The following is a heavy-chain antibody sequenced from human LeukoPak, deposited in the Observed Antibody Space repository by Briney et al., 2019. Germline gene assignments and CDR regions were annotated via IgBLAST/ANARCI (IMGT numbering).Heavy chain of an antibody. J-gene: IGHJ4*02. CDR3: ARGEYDILTGYTLDY. Sequence: SETLSLTCTVSGGSISSGSYYWSWIRQPPGKGLEWIGEINHSGSTNYNPSLKSRVTISVDTSKNQFSLKLSSVTAADTAVYYCARGEYDILTGYTLDYWGQGTLVTVSS. CDR1: GGSISSGSYY. CDR2: INHSGST. V-gene: IGHV4-39*07. D-gene: IGHD3-9*01.